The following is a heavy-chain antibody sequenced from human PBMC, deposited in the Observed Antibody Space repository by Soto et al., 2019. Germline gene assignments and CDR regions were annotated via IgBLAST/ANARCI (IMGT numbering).Heavy chain of an antibody. CDR3: ARFVPCSDDTCALDY. CDR2: IYDSGTA. V-gene: IGHV4-59*12. J-gene: IGHJ4*02. CDR1: GGSISSYY. Sequence: PSETLSLTCTVSGGSISSYYWSWIRQPPGKGLEWIGHIYDSGTANYNPSLKSRVTISVDTSKNQFSLKLSSVTAADTAVYYCARFVPCSDDTCALDYWGQGTLVTVSS. D-gene: IGHD2-15*01.